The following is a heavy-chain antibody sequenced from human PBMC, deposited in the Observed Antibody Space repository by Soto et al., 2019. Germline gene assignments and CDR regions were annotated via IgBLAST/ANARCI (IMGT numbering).Heavy chain of an antibody. CDR1: GDSVSSKSAA. V-gene: IGHV6-1*01. J-gene: IGHJ4*02. CDR2: TYYRSKWSS. D-gene: IGHD1-1*01. CDR3: ARAGGIGYPEPCYFDY. Sequence: SQTLSLTCAISGDSVSSKSAAWHWIRQSPSRGLEWLGRTYYRSKWSSNYAVSVKSRITINPDTSKNQFSLQLRSVTPDDTAMYYCARAGGIGYPEPCYFDYWGQGTLVTVSS.